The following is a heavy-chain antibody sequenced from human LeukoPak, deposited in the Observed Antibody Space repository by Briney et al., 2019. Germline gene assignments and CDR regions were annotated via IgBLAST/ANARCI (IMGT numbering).Heavy chain of an antibody. Sequence: GRSLRLSCAASGFTFSSYGKHWVRQAPGKGLEWVAVMSFDGRNKYNADPVKGRFTISRDNSKNTLYLQMNSLRVEDTGVYYCARVADHRGSERQWLVYAFDIWGQGTMVTVSS. D-gene: IGHD6-19*01. J-gene: IGHJ3*02. CDR2: MSFDGRNK. V-gene: IGHV3-30*03. CDR1: GFTFSSYG. CDR3: ARVADHRGSERQWLVYAFDI.